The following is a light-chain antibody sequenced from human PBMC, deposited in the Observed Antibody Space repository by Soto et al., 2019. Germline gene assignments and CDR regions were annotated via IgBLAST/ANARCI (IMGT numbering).Light chain of an antibody. V-gene: IGKV3-20*01. CDR1: QSVTSTY. CDR3: QQYGSSGT. J-gene: IGKJ1*01. CDR2: GAS. Sequence: TQSACTLSLSPGERATLSWRAVQSVTSTYMAWYQQKPGQAPRLLIYGASNRATGIPDRFSGSASGTDSTLTISRLEPEDFAVYYCQQYGSSGTFGQGTKVDIK.